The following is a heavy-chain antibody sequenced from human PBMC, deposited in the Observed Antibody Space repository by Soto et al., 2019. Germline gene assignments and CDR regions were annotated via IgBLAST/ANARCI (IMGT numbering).Heavy chain of an antibody. CDR1: SGSFSGYY. CDR3: ARAPKVSGSSQTRPDF. J-gene: IGHJ4*02. D-gene: IGHD6-6*01. CDR2: ISQSGNT. Sequence: SETLSLTCSIYSGSFSGYYWSWIRQPPGKGLEWIREISQSGNTNYSPSLKSRVSISIDTSKKQFSLNLDSVSAADTAVYYCARAPKVSGSSQTRPDFWGQGTLVTVSS. V-gene: IGHV4-34*01.